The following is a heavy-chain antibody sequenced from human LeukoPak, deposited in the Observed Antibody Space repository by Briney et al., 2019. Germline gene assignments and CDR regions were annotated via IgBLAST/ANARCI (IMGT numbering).Heavy chain of an antibody. Sequence: GGSLRLSCAASGFTFNTYAMSWVRQPPGKGLEWVSAMSGSGGRTYYADSVKGRFTISRDNSNNTLYLQMNSLRAENTAVYYCAKWGCSGGSCYPFDYWGQGTLVTVSS. CDR3: AKWGCSGGSCYPFDY. V-gene: IGHV3-23*01. CDR1: GFTFNTYA. D-gene: IGHD2-15*01. J-gene: IGHJ4*02. CDR2: MSGSGGRT.